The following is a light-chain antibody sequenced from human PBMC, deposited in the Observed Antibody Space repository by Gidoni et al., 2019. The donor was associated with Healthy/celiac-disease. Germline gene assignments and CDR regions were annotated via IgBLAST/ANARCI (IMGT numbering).Light chain of an antibody. Sequence: VLTRSPGTLSFSPGVRATLSCRASQSVSSSYLAWYQQQPGPAPSLLIYGASSRATGLTDRVSGSGSGTNFTITISRLEPEDFAVYYCQKYGSSPRTFGQGTKVEIK. J-gene: IGKJ1*01. CDR3: QKYGSSPRT. CDR2: GAS. V-gene: IGKV3-20*01. CDR1: QSVSSSY.